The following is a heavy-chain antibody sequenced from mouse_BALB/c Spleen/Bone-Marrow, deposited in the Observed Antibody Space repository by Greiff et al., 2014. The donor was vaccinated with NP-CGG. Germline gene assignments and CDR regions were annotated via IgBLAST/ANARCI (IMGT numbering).Heavy chain of an antibody. V-gene: IGHV1-80*01. J-gene: IGHJ2*01. CDR2: IYPGDGDT. D-gene: IGHD2-10*02. Sequence: VKLVESGAELVRPGSSVKISCKASGYAFSSYWMNWVKQRPGQGLEWIGQIYPGDGDTNYNGKFKGKATLTADKSSSTAYMQLSSLTSEDSAVYFCARQYGNYSDYWGQGTTLTVSS. CDR3: ARQYGNYSDY. CDR1: GYAFSSYW.